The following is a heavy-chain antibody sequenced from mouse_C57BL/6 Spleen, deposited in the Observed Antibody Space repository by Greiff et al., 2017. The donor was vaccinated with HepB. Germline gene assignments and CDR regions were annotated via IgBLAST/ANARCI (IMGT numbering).Heavy chain of an antibody. Sequence: QVTLKESGPGILQSSQTLSLTCSFSGFSLSTSGMGVSWIRQPSGKGLEWLAHIYWDDDKRYNPSLKSRLTISKDTSRNQVFLKITSVDTADTATYYCARRSSYYYGSSWYFDVWGTGTTVTVSS. CDR1: GFSLSTSGMG. V-gene: IGHV8-12*01. CDR2: IYWDDDK. J-gene: IGHJ1*03. CDR3: ARRSSYYYGSSWYFDV. D-gene: IGHD1-1*01.